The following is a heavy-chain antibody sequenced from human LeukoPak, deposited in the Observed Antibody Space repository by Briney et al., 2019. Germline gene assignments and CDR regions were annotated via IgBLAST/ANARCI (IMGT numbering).Heavy chain of an antibody. J-gene: IGHJ5*02. D-gene: IGHD4-23*01. CDR3: ARHGGNGLS. CDR1: GYSFTSYW. Sequence: GESPKISCKGSGYSFTSYWIAWVRQLPGKGLEWMGRVYPGDSDITYSPSFQGQVTISADRSINTAYLQWSSLKASDSAMYYCARHGGNGLSWGQGTLVTVSS. CDR2: VYPGDSDI. V-gene: IGHV5-51*01.